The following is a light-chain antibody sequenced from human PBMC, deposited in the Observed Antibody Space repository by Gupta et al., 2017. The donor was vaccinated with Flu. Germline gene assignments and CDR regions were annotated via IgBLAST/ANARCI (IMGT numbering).Light chain of an antibody. Sequence: DIVMPQSPDPLAVSLGERATINCKSSQSVLYSSNNKNYLAWYQQKPGQPPKLLIYWASTRESGVPDRFSGSGSGTDFTLTISSLQAEDLAVYYCQQYYSTPPLTFGGGTKVEIK. CDR3: QQYYSTPPLT. CDR1: QSVLYSSNNKNY. J-gene: IGKJ4*01. CDR2: WAS. V-gene: IGKV4-1*01.